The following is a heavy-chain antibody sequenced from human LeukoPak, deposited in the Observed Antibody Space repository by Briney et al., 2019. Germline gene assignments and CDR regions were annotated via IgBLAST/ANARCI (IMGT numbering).Heavy chain of an antibody. Sequence: GRSLRLSCAASRFTFSSYAMHWVRQAPGKGLEWVAVISYDGSNKYYADSVKGRFTISRDNSKNTLYLQMNSLRAEDMAVYYCASLVTDMDPTRGAFDYWGQGTLVTVSS. D-gene: IGHD2-15*01. CDR2: ISYDGSNK. CDR1: RFTFSSYA. V-gene: IGHV3-30*04. CDR3: ASLVTDMDPTRGAFDY. J-gene: IGHJ4*02.